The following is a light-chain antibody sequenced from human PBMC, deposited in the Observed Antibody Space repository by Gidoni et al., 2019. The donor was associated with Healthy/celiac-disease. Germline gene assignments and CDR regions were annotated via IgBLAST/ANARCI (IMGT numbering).Light chain of an antibody. Sequence: QSALTQPASVAGSPGQSITITCTGTSSDVGSYNLVPWYQQHPGTAHKLMLYEGSKRPSGVSHRFSGSKSGNTASLTISGLQAEDEADYYCCSYAGSSTFEGVVFGGGTKLTVL. CDR3: CSYAGSSTFEGVV. J-gene: IGLJ2*01. V-gene: IGLV2-23*03. CDR2: EGS. CDR1: SSDVGSYNL.